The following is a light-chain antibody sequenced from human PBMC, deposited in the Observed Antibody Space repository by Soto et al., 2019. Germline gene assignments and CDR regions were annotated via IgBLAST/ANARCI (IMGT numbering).Light chain of an antibody. CDR3: QQYGGSPRIT. Sequence: IVFPQSPGTLSFSPGERATLYCRASERLSSVNLAWYQQRPGQPPRLHNYGASNRATGIPDRVSGSGSGTDFTLIINRLEPEDVAIYYCQQYGGSPRITFGQGTRLEIK. V-gene: IGKV3-20*01. J-gene: IGKJ5*01. CDR1: ERLSSVN. CDR2: GAS.